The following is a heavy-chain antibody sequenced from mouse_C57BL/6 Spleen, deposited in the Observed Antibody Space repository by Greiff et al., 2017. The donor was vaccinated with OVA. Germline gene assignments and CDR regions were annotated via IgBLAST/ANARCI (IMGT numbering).Heavy chain of an antibody. CDR1: GYSFTGYY. J-gene: IGHJ2*01. CDR2: INPSTGGT. D-gene: IGHD2-3*01. CDR3: ARWDGLYFDY. V-gene: IGHV1-42*01. Sequence: EVQLQQSGPELVKPGASVKISCKASGYSFTGYYMNWVKQSPEKSLEWIGEINPSTGGTTYNQKFKAKATLTVDKSSSTAYMQLKSLTSEDSAVYYCARWDGLYFDYWGQGTTLTVSS.